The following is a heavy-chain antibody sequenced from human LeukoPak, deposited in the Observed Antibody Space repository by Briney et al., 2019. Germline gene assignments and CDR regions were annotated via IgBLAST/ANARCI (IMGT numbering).Heavy chain of an antibody. D-gene: IGHD1-26*01. Sequence: GGSLRLSCAASGLTFRTYGMSWVRQAPGKGLEWVSGISGSGDNTHNADFVKGRFTISRDNSKNTLYLQMNSLRAEDTAVYYCAKIAETSGIYGQGYDYWGQGTLVTVSS. V-gene: IGHV3-23*01. CDR1: GLTFRTYG. CDR3: AKIAETSGIYGQGYDY. J-gene: IGHJ4*02. CDR2: ISGSGDNT.